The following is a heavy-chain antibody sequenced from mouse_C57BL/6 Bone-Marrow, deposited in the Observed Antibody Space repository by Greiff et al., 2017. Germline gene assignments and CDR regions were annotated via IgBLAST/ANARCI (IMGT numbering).Heavy chain of an antibody. J-gene: IGHJ1*03. CDR1: GFNIKDDY. D-gene: IGHD1-1*01. V-gene: IGHV14-4*01. CDR2: IDPENGDT. Sequence: VQLQQSGAELVRPGASVKLSCTASGFNIKDDYMHWVKQRPEQGLEWIGWIDPENGDTEYASKFQGKATITADTSSNTAYLQLSSLTSEDTAVYYCTTGGSSYNWYFDVWGTGTTVTVSS. CDR3: TTGGSSYNWYFDV.